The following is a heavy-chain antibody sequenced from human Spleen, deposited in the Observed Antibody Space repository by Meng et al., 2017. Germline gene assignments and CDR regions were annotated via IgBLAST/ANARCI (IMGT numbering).Heavy chain of an antibody. J-gene: IGHJ4*02. D-gene: IGHD6-13*01. V-gene: IGHV2-5*02. CDR3: AHRTGYYSFDY. CDR1: GLSLSSNGVS. CDR2: IYWDGDE. Sequence: QITLKESGPTLVKPTQTLTLTCTLSGLSLSSNGVSVGWIRQPPGKALEWLALIYWDGDERYSPSLRSRLTIAKDSSKNQVVLTVTNMDPGDTATYYCAHRTGYYSFDYWGQGTLVTVSS.